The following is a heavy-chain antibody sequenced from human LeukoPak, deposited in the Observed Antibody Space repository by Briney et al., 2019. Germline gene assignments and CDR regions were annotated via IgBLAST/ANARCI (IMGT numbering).Heavy chain of an antibody. CDR3: ATLPITGTNDY. CDR1: GYTITSYA. Sequence: ASVKVSCKASGYTITSYAMHWVRQAPGQRLEWMGWINAGNGNTKYSQKFQGRVTITRDTSASTAYMELSSLRSEDTAVYYCATLPITGTNDYWGQGTLVTVSS. D-gene: IGHD1-7*01. V-gene: IGHV1-3*01. J-gene: IGHJ4*02. CDR2: INAGNGNT.